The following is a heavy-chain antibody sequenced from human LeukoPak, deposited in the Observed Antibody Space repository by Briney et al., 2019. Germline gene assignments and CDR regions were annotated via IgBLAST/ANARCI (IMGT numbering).Heavy chain of an antibody. Sequence: SETLSLTCTVSGGSISSDYWNWIRQPPGKGLEWVGSISDRGNTDYNPSLKSRVTISVDTSKNQFSLKLSSVTAADTAVYYCVRYSSRGLYNFAYWGQGTLVTVSS. V-gene: IGHV4-59*01. CDR1: GGSISSDY. CDR2: ISDRGNT. J-gene: IGHJ4*02. CDR3: VRYSSRGLYNFAY. D-gene: IGHD2-2*02.